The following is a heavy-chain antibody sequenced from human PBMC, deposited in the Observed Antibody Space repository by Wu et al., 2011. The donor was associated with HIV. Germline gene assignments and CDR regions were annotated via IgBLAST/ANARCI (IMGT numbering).Heavy chain of an antibody. CDR1: GGTFNNYA. CDR3: VSDSPQSKWNYHHYYFMDV. Sequence: GGTFNNYAINWVRQAPGQGFEWMGRIIPVYDTKMSQRTSRTESRFSADKSTSTAYMELSSLTSEDTAVYYCVSDSPQSKWNYHHYYFMDVWGTGTTVVVSS. V-gene: IGHV1-69*06. J-gene: IGHJ6*03. CDR2: IIPVYDT. D-gene: IGHD1-26*01.